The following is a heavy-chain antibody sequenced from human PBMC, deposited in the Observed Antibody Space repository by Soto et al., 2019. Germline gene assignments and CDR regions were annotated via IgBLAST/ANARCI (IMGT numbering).Heavy chain of an antibody. CDR3: AKDYCSGGTCYYFDY. Sequence: QVQLVESGGGVVQPGRSLRLSCVASGFSFSSNGMHWVRQAPGKGLEWVAVISSDGSKIFYADSVKGRFTISRDDAKNTLYLEMNSLRADDTAVYYCAKDYCSGGTCYYFDYWGQGTLVTVSS. D-gene: IGHD2-15*01. V-gene: IGHV3-30*18. J-gene: IGHJ4*02. CDR1: GFSFSSNG. CDR2: ISSDGSKI.